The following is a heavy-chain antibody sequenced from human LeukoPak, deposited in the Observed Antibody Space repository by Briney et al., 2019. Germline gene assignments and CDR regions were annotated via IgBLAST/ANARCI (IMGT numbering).Heavy chain of an antibody. CDR3: AGGYCSSTSCSTGYYYYGMDV. D-gene: IGHD2-2*02. J-gene: IGHJ6*02. V-gene: IGHV3-64*01. Sequence: GGSLILSCAASGFTFSSYAMHWVRQAPGKGLEYVSAIRSNGGYTYYANSVKGRFTISRDNSKKSLYLQMGSLRAEDMAVYYCAGGYCSSTSCSTGYYYYGMDVWGQGTTVTVSS. CDR1: GFTFSSYA. CDR2: IRSNGGYT.